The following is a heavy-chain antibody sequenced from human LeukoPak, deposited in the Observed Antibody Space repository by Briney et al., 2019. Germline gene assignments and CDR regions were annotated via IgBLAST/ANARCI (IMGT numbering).Heavy chain of an antibody. Sequence: SETLSFTCTVSGGSIRSYFWSWIRQPPGKGLEWIGYVYYSGSTNYNPSLKSRVTISVDTSKKQFSLKLSSVTAADTAVYYCARRPDGTSHFDYWGQGTLVTVSS. CDR2: VYYSGST. CDR1: GGSIRSYF. V-gene: IGHV4-59*08. CDR3: ARRPDGTSHFDY. J-gene: IGHJ4*02. D-gene: IGHD6-6*01.